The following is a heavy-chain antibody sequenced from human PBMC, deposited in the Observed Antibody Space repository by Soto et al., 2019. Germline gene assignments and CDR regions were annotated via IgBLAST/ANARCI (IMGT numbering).Heavy chain of an antibody. D-gene: IGHD6-19*01. CDR1: GYTFSRYG. CDR3: ASRTSGWYFDY. CDR2: VSGYNGDT. J-gene: IGHJ4*02. Sequence: VSVKLYCKASGYTFSRYGISWVRQAPGQGLEWMGWVSGYNGDTKYAQKFQGRVTITRDTSASTAYMELSSLRSEDTAVYYCASRTSGWYFDYWGQGTLVTVSS. V-gene: IGHV1-18*01.